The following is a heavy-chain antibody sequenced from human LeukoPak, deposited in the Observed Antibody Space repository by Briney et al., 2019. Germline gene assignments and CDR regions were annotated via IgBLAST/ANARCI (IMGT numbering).Heavy chain of an antibody. CDR1: GGTFSSYA. V-gene: IGHV1-69*13. J-gene: IGHJ4*02. Sequence: SVKVSCKASGGTFSSYAISWVRQAPGQGLEWMGGIIPIFTTANYAQKFQGRVTITADESTSTAYMELSSLRSEDTAVYYCARDLSGYSYGFPVDYWGQGTLVTVSS. D-gene: IGHD5-18*01. CDR3: ARDLSGYSYGFPVDY. CDR2: IIPIFTTA.